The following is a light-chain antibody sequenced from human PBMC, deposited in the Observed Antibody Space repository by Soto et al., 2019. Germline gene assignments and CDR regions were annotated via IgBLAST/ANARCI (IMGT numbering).Light chain of an antibody. J-gene: IGLJ1*01. CDR1: SSDVGGYKY. CDR3: SSYTSSSPCV. CDR2: EVS. Sequence: SVLAQPASVSGSPGQSITISCTGTSSDVGGYKYVSWYQQHPGKAPKLMIYEVSNRPSGVSNRFSGSKSGNMASLTISGLQAEDEADYYCSSYTSSSPCVFGTGTKGTV. V-gene: IGLV2-14*01.